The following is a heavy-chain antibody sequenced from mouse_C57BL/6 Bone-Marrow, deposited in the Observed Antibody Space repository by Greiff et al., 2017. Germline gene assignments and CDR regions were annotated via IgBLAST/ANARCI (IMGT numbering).Heavy chain of an antibody. V-gene: IGHV1-61*01. D-gene: IGHD2-2*01. CDR1: GYTFTSYW. CDR3: ARRDYGYEGFAY. J-gene: IGHJ3*01. Sequence: QVQLKQPGAELVRPGSSVKLSCKASGYTFTSYWMDWVKQRPGQGLEWIGNIYPSDSETHYNQKFKDKATLTVDKSSSTAYMQLSSLTSEDSAVYYCARRDYGYEGFAYWGQGTLVTVSA. CDR2: IYPSDSET.